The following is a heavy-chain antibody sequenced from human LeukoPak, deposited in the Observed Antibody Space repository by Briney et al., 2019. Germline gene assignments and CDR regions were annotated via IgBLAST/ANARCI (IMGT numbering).Heavy chain of an antibody. V-gene: IGHV3-13*01. D-gene: IGHD3-22*01. CDR3: ARASEYYDSSGYLTYYFDY. CDR1: GFTFSIYD. Sequence: GGSLRLSCAASGFTFSIYDMHWVRQATGKGLEWVSAIGTAGDTYYPGSVKGRFTISRENAKNSLYLQMNSLRAGDTAVYYCARASEYYDSSGYLTYYFDYWGQGTLVTVSS. CDR2: IGTAGDT. J-gene: IGHJ4*02.